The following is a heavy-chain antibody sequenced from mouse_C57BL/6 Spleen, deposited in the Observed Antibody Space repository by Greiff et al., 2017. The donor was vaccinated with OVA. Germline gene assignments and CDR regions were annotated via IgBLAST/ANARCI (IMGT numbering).Heavy chain of an antibody. D-gene: IGHD2-1*01. J-gene: IGHJ2*01. CDR1: GYAFSSSW. CDR3: ARVFYGNYDY. Sequence: QVQLKESGPELVKPGASVKISCKASGYAFSSSWMNWVKQRPGKGLEWIGRIYPGDGDTNYNGKFKGKATLTADKSSSTAYMQLSSLTSEDSAVYFCARVFYGNYDYWGQGTTLTVSS. V-gene: IGHV1-82*01. CDR2: IYPGDGDT.